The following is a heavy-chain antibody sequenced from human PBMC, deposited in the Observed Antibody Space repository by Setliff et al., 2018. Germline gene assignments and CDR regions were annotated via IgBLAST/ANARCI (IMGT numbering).Heavy chain of an antibody. J-gene: IGHJ3*01. CDR3: RQAVVGRDVFDV. CDR2: INQSGSG. CDR1: GGSFDTYY. V-gene: IGHV4-34*01. D-gene: IGHD1-1*01. Sequence: SETLSLTCNVYGGSFDTYYWSWIRQPPGKGLEWFGEINQSGSGDYNPSFKGRVTISVDTSKKQFSLTLTSVTAADTALYYCRQAVVGRDVFDVWGQGTMVTVSS.